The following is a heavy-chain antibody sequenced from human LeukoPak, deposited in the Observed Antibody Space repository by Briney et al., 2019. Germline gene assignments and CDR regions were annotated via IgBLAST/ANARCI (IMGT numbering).Heavy chain of an antibody. J-gene: IGHJ4*02. V-gene: IGHV4-39*01. Sequence: SETLSLTCTVSGGSISSSTYYWGWIRRPPGKGLEWIGSIYYSGNTYYNPSLGSRVTVSVDTSKNQFSLILTSVTAADTAVYYCVRGSTLRHYQYWGQGTLVTVSS. D-gene: IGHD3-16*01. CDR3: VRGSTLRHYQY. CDR1: GGSISSSTYY. CDR2: IYYSGNT.